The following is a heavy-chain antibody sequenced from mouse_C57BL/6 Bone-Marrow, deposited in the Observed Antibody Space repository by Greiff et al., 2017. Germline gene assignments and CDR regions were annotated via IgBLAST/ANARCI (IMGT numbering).Heavy chain of an antibody. V-gene: IGHV1-42*01. D-gene: IGHD2-3*01. Sequence: VQLQQSGPELVKPGASVKISCKASGYSFTGYYMNWVKQSPEKSLEGIGEINPSTGGTTYNQKFKAKATLTVDKSSSTAYMQLKSLTSEDSAVYYCARREGWLLRDYFDYWGQGTTLTVSS. CDR3: ARREGWLLRDYFDY. J-gene: IGHJ2*01. CDR1: GYSFTGYY. CDR2: INPSTGGT.